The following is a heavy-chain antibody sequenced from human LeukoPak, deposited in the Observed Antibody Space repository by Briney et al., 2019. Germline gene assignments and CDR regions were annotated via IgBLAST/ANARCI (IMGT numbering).Heavy chain of an antibody. CDR1: GCTFTSYG. CDR3: ARDTHGYSGYDRNDYGMDV. CDR2: ISAYNGNT. Sequence: ASVKVSCKASGCTFTSYGISWVRQAPGQGLEWMGWISAYNGNTNYAQKLQGRVTMTTDTSTSAAYMELRSLRSDDTAVYYCARDTHGYSGYDRNDYGMDVWGQGTTVTVSS. V-gene: IGHV1-18*01. D-gene: IGHD5-12*01. J-gene: IGHJ6*02.